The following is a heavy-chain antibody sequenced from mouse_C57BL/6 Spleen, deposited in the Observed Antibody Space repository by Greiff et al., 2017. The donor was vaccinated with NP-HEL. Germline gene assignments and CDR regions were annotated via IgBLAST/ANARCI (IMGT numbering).Heavy chain of an antibody. D-gene: IGHD3-2*02. CDR3: ARETAQAPFAY. V-gene: IGHV1-64*01. Sequence: VQLQQPGAELVKPGASVKLSCKASGYPFTSYWMHWVKQRPGQGLEWIGMINPNSGSTNYNEKFKSKATLTVDKSSSTAYMQLTSLTSEDSAVYYCARETAQAPFAYWGQGTLVTVSA. J-gene: IGHJ3*01. CDR1: GYPFTSYW. CDR2: INPNSGST.